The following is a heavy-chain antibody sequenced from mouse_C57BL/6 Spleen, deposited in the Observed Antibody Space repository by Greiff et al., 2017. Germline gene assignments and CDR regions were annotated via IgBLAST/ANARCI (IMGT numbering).Heavy chain of an antibody. D-gene: IGHD2-5*01. V-gene: IGHV1-50*01. CDR1: GYTFTSYW. CDR3: ARSGSKSARDY. J-gene: IGHJ4*01. CDR2: IDPSDSYT. Sequence: QVQLQQPGAELVKPGASVKLSCKASGYTFTSYWMQWVKQRPGQGLEWIGEIDPSDSYTNYNQKFKGKATLTVDTSSSTAYMQLSSLTSEDSAVYYCARSGSKSARDYWGQGTAVTVSS.